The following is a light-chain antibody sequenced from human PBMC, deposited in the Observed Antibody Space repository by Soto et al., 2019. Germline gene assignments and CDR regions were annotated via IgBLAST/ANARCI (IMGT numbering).Light chain of an antibody. CDR1: SSDVGSYNL. Sequence: QSVLTQPASVSGSPGQSITISCTGTSSDVGSYNLVSWYQQHPGKAPKLMIYEVSKRPSGVSNRFSGSKSGNTASLTISGIQADFDAFFYCCPSAVSRTFVFGTESKASGL. V-gene: IGLV2-23*02. J-gene: IGLJ1*01. CDR2: EVS. CDR3: CPSAVSRTFV.